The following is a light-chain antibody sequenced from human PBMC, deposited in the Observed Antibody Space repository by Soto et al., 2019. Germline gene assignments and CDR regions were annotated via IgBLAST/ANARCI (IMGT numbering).Light chain of an antibody. CDR1: QSVSSN. Sequence: EIVMTQSRATLSVSPGERANLSCRASQSVSSNLAWYQQKPGQAPRLLIYGASTRATGIPARFSGSGSGTEFTLTISSPQSEDFAVYYCQQYNNWPLFGQGTKV. CDR3: QQYNNWPL. CDR2: GAS. V-gene: IGKV3-15*01. J-gene: IGKJ1*01.